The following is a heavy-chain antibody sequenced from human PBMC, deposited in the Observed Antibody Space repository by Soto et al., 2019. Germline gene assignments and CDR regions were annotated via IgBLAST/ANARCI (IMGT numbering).Heavy chain of an antibody. D-gene: IGHD6-6*01. CDR2: IIPIFGTA. V-gene: IGHV1-69*01. CDR3: AGFQGSSSSNYYYYGMDV. J-gene: IGHJ6*02. CDR1: GGTFSSYA. Sequence: QVQLVQSGAEVKKPGSSVKVSCKASGGTFSSYAISWVRQAPGQGLEWMGGIIPIFGTANYAQKFQGRVTITADESTSTAYMELSSLRSEDTAVYYCAGFQGSSSSNYYYYGMDVWGQGTTVTVSS.